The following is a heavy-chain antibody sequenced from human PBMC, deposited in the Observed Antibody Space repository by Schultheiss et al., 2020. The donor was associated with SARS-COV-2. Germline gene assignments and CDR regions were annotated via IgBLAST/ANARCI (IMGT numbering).Heavy chain of an antibody. CDR3: ARSYGSGKYDY. CDR2: ISSSSSYI. Sequence: GESLKISCAASGFTFSSYSMNWVRQAPGKGLEWVSSISSSSSYIYYADSVKGRFTISRDNAKNSLYLQMNSLRAEDTAVYYCARSYGSGKYDYWGQGTLVTVSS. J-gene: IGHJ4*02. V-gene: IGHV3-21*01. D-gene: IGHD3-10*01. CDR1: GFTFSSYS.